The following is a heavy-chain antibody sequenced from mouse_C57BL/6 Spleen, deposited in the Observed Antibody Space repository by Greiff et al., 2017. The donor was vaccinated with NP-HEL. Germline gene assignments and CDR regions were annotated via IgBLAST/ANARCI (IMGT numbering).Heavy chain of an antibody. J-gene: IGHJ4*01. Sequence: VQLQQSGPELVKPGASVKISCKASGYSFTGYYMNWVKQSPEKSLEWIGEINPSTGGTTYTQKFKAKATLTVDKSSSTAYMQLKSLTSEDAAVYYCAREGAMDYWGQGTSVTVSS. CDR1: GYSFTGYY. CDR3: AREGAMDY. CDR2: INPSTGGT. V-gene: IGHV1-42*01.